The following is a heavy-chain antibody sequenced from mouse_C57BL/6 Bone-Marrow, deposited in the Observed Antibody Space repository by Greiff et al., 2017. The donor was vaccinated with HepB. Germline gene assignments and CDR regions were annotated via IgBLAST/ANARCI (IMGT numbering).Heavy chain of an antibody. CDR2: IDPENGDT. V-gene: IGHV14-4*01. J-gene: IGHJ4*01. CDR1: GFNIKDDY. Sequence: EVQLHQSGAELVRPGASVKLSCTASGFNIKDDYMHWVKQRPEQGLEWIGWIDPENGDTEYASKFQGKATITADTSSNTAYLQLSSLTSEDTAVYYCTTWSSYAMDYWGQGTSVTVSS. CDR3: TTWSSYAMDY. D-gene: IGHD1-1*01.